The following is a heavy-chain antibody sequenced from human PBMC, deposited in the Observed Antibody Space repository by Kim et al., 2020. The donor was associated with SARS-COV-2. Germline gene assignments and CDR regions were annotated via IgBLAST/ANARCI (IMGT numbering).Heavy chain of an antibody. CDR1: GYTFTGFY. D-gene: IGHD2-21*01. Sequence: ASVKVSCKASGYTFTGFYIHWLRQAPGQGLEWMGWVNPSSGNTNYAQKFQDRVTMTRDTSISTAFMELSGLTSDDTAVYYCARSQYCVTTCPFNWFDPWGQGTLVTVSS. V-gene: IGHV1-2*02. CDR3: ARSQYCVTTCPFNWFDP. J-gene: IGHJ5*02. CDR2: VNPSSGNT.